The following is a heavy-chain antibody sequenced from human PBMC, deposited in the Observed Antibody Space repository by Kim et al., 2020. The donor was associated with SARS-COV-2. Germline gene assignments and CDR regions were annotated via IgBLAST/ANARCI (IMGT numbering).Heavy chain of an antibody. J-gene: IGHJ4*02. V-gene: IGHV4-59*01. CDR1: GGSINSYF. Sequence: SETLSLTCTVSGGSINSYFWSWIRQPPGRGPEWIGDIHYSGSTNYNPSLESRVTISLDTSKNQFSLRLSSVTAADTALYYCARGAGWYGSWGQGTLVTVS. CDR2: IHYSGST. CDR3: ARGAGWYGS. D-gene: IGHD6-19*01.